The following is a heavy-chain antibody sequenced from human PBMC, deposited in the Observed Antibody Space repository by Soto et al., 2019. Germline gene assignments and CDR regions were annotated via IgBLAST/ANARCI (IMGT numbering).Heavy chain of an antibody. CDR1: GGYIRSGGYY. J-gene: IGHJ4*02. D-gene: IGHD3-9*01. CDR3: ARGRGYFDWLYEERFDY. Sequence: SETLSLTCTVSGGYIRSGGYYWSWIRQHPGKGLEWIGYIYYSGSTNYNPSLKSRVTISVDTSKNQFPLKLSSVTAADTAVYYCARGRGYFDWLYEERFDYWGQGTLVTVSS. V-gene: IGHV4-31*03. CDR2: IYYSGST.